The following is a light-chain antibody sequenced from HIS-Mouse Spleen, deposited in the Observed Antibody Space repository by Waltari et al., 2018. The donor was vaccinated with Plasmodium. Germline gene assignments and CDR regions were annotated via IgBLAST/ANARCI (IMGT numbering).Light chain of an antibody. J-gene: IGKJ1*01. CDR2: AAS. V-gene: IGKV1-39*01. CDR1: QSISSY. Sequence: DFHLNQSPSSLSASVGDRVTITCRASQSISSYLTWYQQKPGKAPKLLIYAASSLQSGVPSRFSGSGSGTDFTLTISSLQPEDFATYYCQQNYSTWTFGQGTKVEIK. CDR3: QQNYSTWT.